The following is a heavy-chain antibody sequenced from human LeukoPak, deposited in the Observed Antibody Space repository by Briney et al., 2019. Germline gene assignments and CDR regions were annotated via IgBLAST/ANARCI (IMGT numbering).Heavy chain of an antibody. D-gene: IGHD3-10*01. CDR3: AKANSLWFGELSSY. Sequence: GGSLRLSCAASGFTFNNYAMHWVRQAPGKGLEWVALISYDGSNKYYADSAKGRFTISRDNSKNTLYLQMNSLRAEDTAVYYCAKANSLWFGELSSYWGQGTLVTVSS. J-gene: IGHJ4*02. V-gene: IGHV3-30-3*01. CDR1: GFTFNNYA. CDR2: ISYDGSNK.